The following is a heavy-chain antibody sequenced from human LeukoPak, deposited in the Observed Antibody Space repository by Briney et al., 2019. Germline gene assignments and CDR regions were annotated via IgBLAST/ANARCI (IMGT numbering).Heavy chain of an antibody. CDR2: IRYDGTNQ. CDR3: AKDRTTRWYWYFDL. Sequence: SGGSLSLSCAASGFTFSSYSMNWVRQTPDKGLEWVAFIRYDGTNQFYAESVKGRFTISRDNSNNTVYLHMDSLRPADTAVYYCAKDRTTRWYWYFDLWGGGTLVTVSS. D-gene: IGHD2-2*01. V-gene: IGHV3-30*02. J-gene: IGHJ2*01. CDR1: GFTFSSYS.